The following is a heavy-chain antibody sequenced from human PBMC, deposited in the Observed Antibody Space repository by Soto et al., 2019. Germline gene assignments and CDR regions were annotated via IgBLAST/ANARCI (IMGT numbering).Heavy chain of an antibody. J-gene: IGHJ4*02. CDR2: INPGKGNT. CDR3: AVYSSSWSAFDY. Sequence: QVQLVQSGAEVKKPGASVKVSCKTSGYTFTKFAMYWVRQAPGQRLEWMGWINPGKGNTNYSQKFEGRVTITSDTSANTAYMELSSVRSEDTALYYCAVYSSSWSAFDYWGQGTLVTVSS. D-gene: IGHD6-13*01. CDR1: GYTFTKFA. V-gene: IGHV1-3*01.